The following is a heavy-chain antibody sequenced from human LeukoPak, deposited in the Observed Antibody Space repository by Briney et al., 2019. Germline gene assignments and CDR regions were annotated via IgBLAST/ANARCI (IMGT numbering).Heavy chain of an antibody. D-gene: IGHD6-13*01. CDR1: GFTFSSYA. CDR2: ISYDGSNK. Sequence: SGGSLRLSCAASGFTFSSYAIHWVRQAPGKGLEWVAVISYDGSNKYYADSVKGRFTVSRDNSKNTLYLQMNSLRAEDTAVYYCARASVGQLVNVFDYWGQGTLVTVSS. J-gene: IGHJ4*02. CDR3: ARASVGQLVNVFDY. V-gene: IGHV3-30-3*01.